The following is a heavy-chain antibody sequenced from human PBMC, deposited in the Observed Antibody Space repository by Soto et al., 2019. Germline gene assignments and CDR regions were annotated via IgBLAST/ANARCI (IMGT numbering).Heavy chain of an antibody. CDR1: GFTFRDYA. D-gene: IGHD6-19*01. V-gene: IGHV3-30*18. CDR2: VSHDGRNT. J-gene: IGHJ4*02. Sequence: GGSLRLSCAASGFTFRDYALHWVRQAPGKGLEWVAVVSHDGRNTHYADSVKGRFTISRDSSKNTVSLEMTSLRAEDTAVYYCAKGGRQWLVTSDFNYWGQGALVTVSS. CDR3: AKGGRQWLVTSDFNY.